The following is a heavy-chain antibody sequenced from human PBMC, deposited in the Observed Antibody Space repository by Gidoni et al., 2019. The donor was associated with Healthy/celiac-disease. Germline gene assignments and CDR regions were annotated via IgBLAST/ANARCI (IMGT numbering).Heavy chain of an antibody. J-gene: IGHJ3*02. CDR2: IYYSGST. CDR3: ARDGQQLVLGAFDI. D-gene: IGHD6-13*01. Sequence: QVQLQASGPGLVKPSETLSLTCTVSGGSISSYYWSWLRQPPGKGLEWIGYIYYSGSTNYNPSLKSRVTISVDTSKNQFSLKLSSVTAADTAVYYCARDGQQLVLGAFDIWGQGTMVTVSS. V-gene: IGHV4-59*01. CDR1: GGSISSYY.